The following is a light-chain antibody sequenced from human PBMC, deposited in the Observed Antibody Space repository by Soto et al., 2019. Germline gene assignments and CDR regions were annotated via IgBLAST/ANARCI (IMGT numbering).Light chain of an antibody. CDR2: EVN. J-gene: IGLJ1*01. V-gene: IGLV2-14*01. CDR1: SXDIGAYNY. CDR3: SSFTTSSTYV. Sequence: QSVLTQPAPVSGSPGQSITISCTGTSXDIGAYNYVSWYQQYPGRAPKLMIYEVNNRPSGVSNRFSGSKSGNTASLTISGLQAEDEADYYCSSFTTSSTYVVGAGTKVTVL.